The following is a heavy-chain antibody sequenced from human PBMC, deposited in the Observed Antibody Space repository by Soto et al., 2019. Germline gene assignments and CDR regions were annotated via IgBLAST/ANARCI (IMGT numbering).Heavy chain of an antibody. V-gene: IGHV4-30-4*01. D-gene: IGHD3-22*01. CDR2: IHSSGSI. J-gene: IGHJ1*01. CDR3: ARDLDGPHDDTSGTFPRPG. Sequence: SETLSLTCTVSGGSISSDDYYWSWIRQAPGRGLEWIGYIHSSGSIYYNPSLKSRATMSIDTAGNQFSLKVSSVTVADTAVYYCARDLDGPHDDTSGTFPRPGWGQGTLVTVSS. CDR1: GGSISSDDYY.